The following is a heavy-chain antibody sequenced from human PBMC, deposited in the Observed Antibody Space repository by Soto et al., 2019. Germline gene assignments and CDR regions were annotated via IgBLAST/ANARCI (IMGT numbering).Heavy chain of an antibody. V-gene: IGHV3-30*18. D-gene: IGHD5-18*01. Sequence: QVQLVESGGGVVQPGRSLRLSCAASGFTFSSYGMHWVRQAPGKGLEWVAVISYDGSNKYYADSVKGRFTISRDNSKNTLYLQMNSLRAEDTAVYYCAKLQLGLTWGQGTLVTVSS. CDR3: AKLQLGLT. CDR1: GFTFSSYG. J-gene: IGHJ5*02. CDR2: ISYDGSNK.